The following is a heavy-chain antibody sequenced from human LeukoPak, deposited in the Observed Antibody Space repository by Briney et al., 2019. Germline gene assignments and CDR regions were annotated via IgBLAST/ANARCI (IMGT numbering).Heavy chain of an antibody. J-gene: IGHJ6*04. V-gene: IGHV3-48*03. D-gene: IGHD3-16*01. CDR2: ISSSGSTI. CDR3: ARVGGMRAYYYYGMDV. Sequence: GGSLRLSCAASGFTFSSYEMNWVRQAPGKGLEWVSYISSSGSTIYYADSVKGRFTISRDNAKNSLYLQMNSLRAEDTAVYYCARVGGMRAYYYYGMDVWGKGTTVTVSS. CDR1: GFTFSSYE.